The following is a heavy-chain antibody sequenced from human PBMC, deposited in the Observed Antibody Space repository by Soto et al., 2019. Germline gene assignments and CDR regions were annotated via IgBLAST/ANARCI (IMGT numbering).Heavy chain of an antibody. V-gene: IGHV5-10-1*01. CDR2: IDPSDSRT. CDR3: AASIFYYGMDV. J-gene: IGHJ6*02. Sequence: PGESLKISCEASGYMFPIYHISWVRQMPGKGLEWVGKIDPSDSRTMYRPSSRARITISVDKSINTAYLEWGRLEASDTAIYYCAASIFYYGMDVWGQGTTVTVSS. CDR1: GYMFPIYH.